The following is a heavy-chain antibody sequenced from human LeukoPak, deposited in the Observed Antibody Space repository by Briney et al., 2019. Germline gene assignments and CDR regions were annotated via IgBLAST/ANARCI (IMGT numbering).Heavy chain of an antibody. V-gene: IGHV1-2*02. J-gene: IGHJ4*02. D-gene: IGHD3-10*01. CDR1: GYTFTSYH. CDR3: ARGNFYDNKGYSPELRY. Sequence: ASVKVSCKTSGYTFTSYHIHWLRQAPGQRFEWMGWSDPKSGATKYEHFQGGVTMTRDTSISTAYMELSRLTSDDTAVYYCARGNFYDNKGYSPELRYWGQGTLVTVSS. CDR2: SDPKSGAT.